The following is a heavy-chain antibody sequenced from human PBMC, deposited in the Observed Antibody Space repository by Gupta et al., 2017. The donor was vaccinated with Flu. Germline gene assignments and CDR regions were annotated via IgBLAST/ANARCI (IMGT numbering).Heavy chain of an antibody. CDR3: AKDLEASFNYYYYMDV. D-gene: IGHD6-6*01. Sequence: APGKGLEWVAVISYDGRSKYYAESVKGRFSISRDDSKNTIYLQMNSLRAEDTAVYYCAKDLEASFNYYYYMDVWGKGTTVTVSS. V-gene: IGHV3-30*18. J-gene: IGHJ6*03. CDR2: ISYDGRSK.